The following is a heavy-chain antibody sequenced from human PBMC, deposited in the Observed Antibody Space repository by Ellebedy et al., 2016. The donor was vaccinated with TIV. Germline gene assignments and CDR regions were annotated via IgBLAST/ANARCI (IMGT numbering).Heavy chain of an antibody. J-gene: IGHJ6*02. D-gene: IGHD3-10*01. Sequence: GGSLRLXCAASGFAFSSYAMHWVRQAPGKGLAWVSYIGSSSTTIYYADSAKGRFTVSRDNAKNSLYLQLNSLSAEDTAVYYCAREIFLWSLGNYYYGMDVWGHGTTVIVSS. CDR3: AREIFLWSLGNYYYGMDV. V-gene: IGHV3-48*04. CDR2: IGSSSTTI. CDR1: GFAFSSYA.